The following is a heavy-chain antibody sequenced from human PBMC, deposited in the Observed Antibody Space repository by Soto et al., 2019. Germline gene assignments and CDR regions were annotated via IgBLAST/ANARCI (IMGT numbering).Heavy chain of an antibody. Sequence: ETLSLTCTVSGGSINTNYYYWGWVRQPPGKGLEWVSLVYSGGATHYAASVKGRFTISTHSSQNTLFLQMNSLRTEDTATYYCVRGRYGSEIHWGQGTKVTVSS. V-gene: IGHV3-53*04. D-gene: IGHD3-10*01. J-gene: IGHJ4*02. CDR3: VRGRYGSEIH. CDR2: VYSGGAT. CDR1: GGSINTNYYY.